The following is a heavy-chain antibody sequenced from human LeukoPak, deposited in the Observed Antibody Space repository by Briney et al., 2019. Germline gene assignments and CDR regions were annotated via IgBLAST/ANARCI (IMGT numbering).Heavy chain of an antibody. V-gene: IGHV5-51*01. CDR1: GYRFTTYW. J-gene: IGHJ6*02. Sequence: GESLKISCQGSGYRFTTYWIGWVRQMPGKGLEWMGIIYPGDSDTRYSPSFQGQVTISADKSITTAYLQWSSLKASDTAMYYCARFGASIAARPDYYYGMDVWGQGTTVTVSS. CDR2: IYPGDSDT. CDR3: ARFGASIAARPDYYYGMDV. D-gene: IGHD6-6*01.